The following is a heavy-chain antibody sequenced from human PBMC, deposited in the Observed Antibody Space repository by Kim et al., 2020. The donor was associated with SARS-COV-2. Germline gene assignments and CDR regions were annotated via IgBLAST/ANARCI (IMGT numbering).Heavy chain of an antibody. D-gene: IGHD3-16*01. Sequence: RASTNYNPSRQGRASISVDASNDQFSLRLTSVTAADTAVYYCARGGSYFEHWGQGALVTVSS. CDR2: RAST. J-gene: IGHJ4*02. V-gene: IGHV4-61*06. CDR3: ARGGSYFEH.